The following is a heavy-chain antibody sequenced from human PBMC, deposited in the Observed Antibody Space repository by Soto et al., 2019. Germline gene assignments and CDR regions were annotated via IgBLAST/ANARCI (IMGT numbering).Heavy chain of an antibody. V-gene: IGHV1-69*13. CDR3: ASRYYYDSSGYYGSAFDI. D-gene: IGHD3-22*01. J-gene: IGHJ3*02. CDR1: GGTFSSYA. Sequence: ASVKVSCKASGGTFSSYAISWVRQAPGQGLEWMGGIIPIFGTANYAQKFQGRVTITADESTSTAYMELSSLRSEDTAVYYCASRYYYDSSGYYGSAFDIWGQGTMVTVSS. CDR2: IIPIFGTA.